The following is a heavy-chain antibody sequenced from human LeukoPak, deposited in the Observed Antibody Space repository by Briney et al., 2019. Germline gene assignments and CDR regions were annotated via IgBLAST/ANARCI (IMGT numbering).Heavy chain of an antibody. D-gene: IGHD5-12*01. Sequence: PSETLSLTCTVSGGSISSGGYYWSWSRQHPGKGLEWIGYIYYSGSTYYNPSLKSRVTISVDTSKNQFSLKLSSVTAADTAVYYCARDKSEYSGYDYDDAFDIWGQGTMVTVSS. V-gene: IGHV4-31*03. CDR1: GGSISSGGYY. CDR2: IYYSGST. CDR3: ARDKSEYSGYDYDDAFDI. J-gene: IGHJ3*02.